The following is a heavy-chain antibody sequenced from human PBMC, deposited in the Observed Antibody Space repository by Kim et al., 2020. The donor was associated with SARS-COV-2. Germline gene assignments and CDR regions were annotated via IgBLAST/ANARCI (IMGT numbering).Heavy chain of an antibody. CDR2: INAGNGNT. V-gene: IGHV1-3*01. D-gene: IGHD3-10*01. CDR3: ARDYYGSGSYYYYYGMDV. CDR1: GYTFTSYA. J-gene: IGHJ6*02. Sequence: ASVKVSCKASGYTFTSYAMHWVRQAPGQRLEWMGWINAGNGNTKYSQKFQGRVTITRDTSASTAYMELSSLRSEDTAVYYCARDYYGSGSYYYYYGMDVWGQGTTVTVSS.